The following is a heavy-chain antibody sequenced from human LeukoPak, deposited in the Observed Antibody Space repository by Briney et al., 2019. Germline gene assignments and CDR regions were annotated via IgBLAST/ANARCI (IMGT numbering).Heavy chain of an antibody. D-gene: IGHD3-22*01. V-gene: IGHV4-34*01. CDR3: ARVGYYYDS. Sequence: SETLSLTCAVSGGSFSGYYWSWIRQPPGKGLEWIGEVNHSGSTNYNPSLKSRVTISVDTSKNQFSLKLRYVTAADTAVYYCARVGYYYDSWGQGTLVTVSS. CDR2: VNHSGST. CDR1: GGSFSGYY. J-gene: IGHJ4*02.